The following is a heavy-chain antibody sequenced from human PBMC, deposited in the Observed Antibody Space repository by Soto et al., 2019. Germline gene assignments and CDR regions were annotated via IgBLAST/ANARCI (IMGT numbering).Heavy chain of an antibody. CDR1: GYTFTSYA. D-gene: IGHD3-10*01. Sequence: ASVKVSCKASGYTFTSYAMHWVRQTPGQRLEWMGWINAGNGNTKYSQKFQGRVTITRDTSASTAYMELSSLRSEDTAVYYCARDRWFGELGHFDYWGQGTLVTVSS. J-gene: IGHJ4*02. CDR3: ARDRWFGELGHFDY. CDR2: INAGNGNT. V-gene: IGHV1-3*01.